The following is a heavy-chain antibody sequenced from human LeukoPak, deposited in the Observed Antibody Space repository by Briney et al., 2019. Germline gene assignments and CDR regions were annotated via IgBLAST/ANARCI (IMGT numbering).Heavy chain of an antibody. J-gene: IGHJ3*02. CDR2: INHSGST. CDR1: GGSFSGYY. D-gene: IGHD3-22*01. Sequence: KTSETLSLTCGVYGGSFSGYYWSWIRQPPGKGLEWIGEINHSGSTNYNPSLKSRVTISVDTSKNQFSLKLSSVTAADTAVYYCAREGRADDYYDSSGYYSPTDAFDIWGQGTMVTVSS. CDR3: AREGRADDYYDSSGYYSPTDAFDI. V-gene: IGHV4-34*01.